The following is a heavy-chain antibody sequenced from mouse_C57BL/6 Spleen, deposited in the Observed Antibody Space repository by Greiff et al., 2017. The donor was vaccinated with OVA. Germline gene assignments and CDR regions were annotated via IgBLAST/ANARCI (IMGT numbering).Heavy chain of an antibody. D-gene: IGHD1-1*01. Sequence: VQLQQSGAELVRPGTSVKVSCKASGYAFTNYLIEWVKQRPGQGLEWIGVINPGSGGTNYNEKFKGKATLTADKSSRTAYMQLSSLTSEDSAVYFCARRIPYYYGSSYWYCDVWGTGTTVTVSS. V-gene: IGHV1-54*01. CDR3: ARRIPYYYGSSYWYCDV. J-gene: IGHJ1*03. CDR2: INPGSGGT. CDR1: GYAFTNYL.